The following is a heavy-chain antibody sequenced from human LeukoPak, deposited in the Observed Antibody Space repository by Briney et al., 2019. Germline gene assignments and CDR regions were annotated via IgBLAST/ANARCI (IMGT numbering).Heavy chain of an antibody. D-gene: IGHD6-19*01. J-gene: IGHJ4*02. CDR3: ARVTGSGWPNFDY. CDR2: IYYSGST. V-gene: IGHV4-39*07. CDR1: GGSISSSSYY. Sequence: PSETLSLTCTVSGGSISSSSYYWGWIRQPPGKGLEWIGSIYYSGSTYYNPSLKSRVTISVDTSKNQFSLKLSSVTAADTAVYYCARVTGSGWPNFDYWGQGTLVTVSS.